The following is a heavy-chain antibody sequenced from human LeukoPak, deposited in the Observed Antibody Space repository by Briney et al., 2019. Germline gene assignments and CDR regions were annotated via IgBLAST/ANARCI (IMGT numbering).Heavy chain of an antibody. CDR3: ARDKRGGSWDP. CDR1: GYTSTSYG. CDR2: ISAYNGNT. J-gene: IGHJ5*02. Sequence: ASVTVSCKASGYTSTSYGISWVRQAPGQGLEWMGWISAYNGNTNYAQKLQGRVTMTTDTSTSTAYMELRSLRSDDTAVYYCARDKRGGSWDPWGQGTLVTVSS. V-gene: IGHV1-18*01. D-gene: IGHD3-10*01.